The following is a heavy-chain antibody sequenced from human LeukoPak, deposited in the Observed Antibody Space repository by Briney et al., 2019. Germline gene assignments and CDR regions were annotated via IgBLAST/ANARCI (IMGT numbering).Heavy chain of an antibody. CDR3: ARGYRIVGALGYFDY. CDR1: GGSFSGYY. J-gene: IGHJ4*02. CDR2: INHSGST. D-gene: IGHD1-26*01. Sequence: SETLSLTCADYGGSFSGYYWSWIRQPPGKGLEWIGEINHSGSTNYNPSLKSRVTISVDTSKNQFSLKLSSVTAADTAVYYCARGYRIVGALGYFDYWGQGTLVTVSS. V-gene: IGHV4-34*01.